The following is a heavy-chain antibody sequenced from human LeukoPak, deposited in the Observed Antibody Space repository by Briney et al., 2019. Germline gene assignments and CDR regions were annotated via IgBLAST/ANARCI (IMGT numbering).Heavy chain of an antibody. J-gene: IGHJ1*01. V-gene: IGHV1-69*13. CDR1: GGSFSSYG. CDR2: RIPILGTT. CDR3: AREGPVGTDGF. Sequence: SVKVSCKASGGSFSSYGISWVRQAPGQGLEWMGGRIPILGTTNLAQTFQGRLTITADESTSTAYMELNGLRVDDTAVYYCAREGPVGTDGFWGQGTLVTVSS. D-gene: IGHD5-24*01.